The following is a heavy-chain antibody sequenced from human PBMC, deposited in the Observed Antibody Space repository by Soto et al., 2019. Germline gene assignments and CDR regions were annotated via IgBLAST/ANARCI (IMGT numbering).Heavy chain of an antibody. D-gene: IGHD3-22*01. Sequence: GGSHRLSCAASGFTCSNFWMNWVRQAPGKGLEWVADIKQDGSEKYYVESVKGRFTISRDNAKNALYLQMNSLRAEDTAIYYCARDRPFYYDSSGLTDYWGQGTLVTVSS. J-gene: IGHJ4*02. CDR1: GFTCSNFW. V-gene: IGHV3-7*05. CDR3: ARDRPFYYDSSGLTDY. CDR2: IKQDGSEK.